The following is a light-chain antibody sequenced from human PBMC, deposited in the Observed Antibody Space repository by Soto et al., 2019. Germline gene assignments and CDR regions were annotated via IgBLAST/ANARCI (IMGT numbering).Light chain of an antibody. V-gene: IGKV3D-20*02. Sequence: EIVLTQSPGTLSLSPGERATLSCRASQSVSSSYLAWYQQKPGQAPRLLIYGASSRATGIPDRFSGSGSGTDSTLTISSLEPEDFAVYYCQQRSNWPPTFGQGTKVDIK. J-gene: IGKJ1*01. CDR3: QQRSNWPPT. CDR1: QSVSSSY. CDR2: GAS.